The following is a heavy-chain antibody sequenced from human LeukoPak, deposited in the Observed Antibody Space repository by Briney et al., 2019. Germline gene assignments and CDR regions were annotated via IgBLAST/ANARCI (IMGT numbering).Heavy chain of an antibody. V-gene: IGHV3-53*01. CDR2: IYSGGST. D-gene: IGHD2-2*01. Sequence: GGSLRLSCAASGFTVSRNYMSWVRQAPGKGLEWVSVIYSGGSTYYADSVKGRFTISRDNSKNTLYLQMNSLRAEDTAVYYCAREAWGSTRYYYYMDVWGKGTTVTVSS. CDR3: AREAWGSTRYYYYMDV. CDR1: GFTVSRNY. J-gene: IGHJ6*03.